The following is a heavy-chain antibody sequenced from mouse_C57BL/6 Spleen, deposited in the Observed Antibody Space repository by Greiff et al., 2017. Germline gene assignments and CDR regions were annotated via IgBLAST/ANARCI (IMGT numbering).Heavy chain of an antibody. CDR1: GYTFTDYE. J-gene: IGHJ2*01. Sequence: QVQLQQSGAELVRPGASVTLSCKASGYTFTDYEMHWVKQTPVHGLEWIGAIDPETGGTAYNQKFKGKAILTADKSSSTAYMELRSLTSEDSAVYYCTRYYGNYPFDDWGQGTTLTVSS. CDR2: IDPETGGT. D-gene: IGHD2-1*01. V-gene: IGHV1-15*01. CDR3: TRYYGNYPFDD.